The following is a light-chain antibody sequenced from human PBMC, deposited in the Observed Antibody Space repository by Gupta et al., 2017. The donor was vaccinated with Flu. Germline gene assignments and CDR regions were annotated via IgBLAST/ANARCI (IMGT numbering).Light chain of an antibody. V-gene: IGKV3-15*01. CDR2: GST. CDR1: QSVRTN. CDR3: QQYNNWPFVT. J-gene: IGKJ4*01. Sequence: EIVMTQSPATLSVSPGERATLSCGASQSVRTNVAWYQQKPGQAPRLLIYGSTTRATDVPARFSGSGFGTEFTLTISSRQSEDFAVYYCQQYNNWPFVTFGGGTKVEIK.